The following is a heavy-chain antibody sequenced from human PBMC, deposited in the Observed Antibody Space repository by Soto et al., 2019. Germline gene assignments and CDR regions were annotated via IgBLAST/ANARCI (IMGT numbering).Heavy chain of an antibody. CDR3: ARAVGYCSGGSCYLRAFDI. V-gene: IGHV1-8*01. Sequence: ASVKVSCKAAGYSFISYDMNWVRQATGQGLEWMGWMNPISTNTGYAQKFQGRVSMTRDNSISTAYMELSSLSSEDTAVYYCARAVGYCSGGSCYLRAFDIWGQGTMVTVSS. CDR1: GYSFISYD. CDR2: MNPISTNT. D-gene: IGHD2-15*01. J-gene: IGHJ3*02.